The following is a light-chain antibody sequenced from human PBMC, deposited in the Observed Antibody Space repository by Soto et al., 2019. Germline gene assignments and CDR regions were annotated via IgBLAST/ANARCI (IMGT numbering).Light chain of an antibody. Sequence: QSVLTQPPSVSAAPGQKVTISCSGSSSNIGNNYVSWYQQLPGTAPKLLIYDNNKRPSGIPDRFSGSKSGTSATLDITGLQTGDEADYYCGTWGSGLSVLFGGGTKVTVL. CDR2: DNN. CDR1: SSNIGNNY. J-gene: IGLJ2*01. V-gene: IGLV1-51*01. CDR3: GTWGSGLSVL.